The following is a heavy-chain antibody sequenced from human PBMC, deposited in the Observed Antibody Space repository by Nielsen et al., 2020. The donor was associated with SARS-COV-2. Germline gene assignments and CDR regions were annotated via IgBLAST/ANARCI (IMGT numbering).Heavy chain of an antibody. Sequence: GGSLRLSCAASGFTVSSNYMSWVRQAPGKGLEWVSVIYSGGSTYYADSVKGRFTIPRDNSKNTLYLQMNSLRAEDTAVYYCTTYYYDSSGSHYFDYWGQGTLVTVSS. CDR1: GFTVSSNY. V-gene: IGHV3-53*01. CDR3: TTYYYDSSGSHYFDY. D-gene: IGHD3-22*01. CDR2: IYSGGST. J-gene: IGHJ4*02.